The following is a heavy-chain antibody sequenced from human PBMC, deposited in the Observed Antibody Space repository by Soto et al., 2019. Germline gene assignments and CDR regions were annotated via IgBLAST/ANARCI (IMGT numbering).Heavy chain of an antibody. Sequence: SVKVSCKASGGTFSSYAISWVRQAPGQGLEWMGGIIPIFGTANYAQKFQGRVTITADESTSTAYMELSSLRSEDMAVYYCARWRVSYYDSSGYYPDPWGQGTLVTVSS. J-gene: IGHJ5*02. CDR2: IIPIFGTA. CDR3: ARWRVSYYDSSGYYPDP. D-gene: IGHD3-22*01. V-gene: IGHV1-69*13. CDR1: GGTFSSYA.